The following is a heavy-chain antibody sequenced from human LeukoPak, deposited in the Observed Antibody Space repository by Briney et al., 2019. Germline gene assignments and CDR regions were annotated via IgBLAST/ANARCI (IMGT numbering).Heavy chain of an antibody. Sequence: PSETLSLTCAVYGGSFSGYYWSWIRQPPGKGLEWIGEINHSGSTNYNPSLKSRVTISVDTSKNQFSLKLSSVTAADTAVYYCAREKTMVRGSLWRERGPNRSQYFQHWGQGTLVTVSS. CDR3: AREKTMVRGSLWRERGPNRSQYFQH. D-gene: IGHD3-10*01. J-gene: IGHJ1*01. CDR1: GGSFSGYY. CDR2: INHSGST. V-gene: IGHV4-34*01.